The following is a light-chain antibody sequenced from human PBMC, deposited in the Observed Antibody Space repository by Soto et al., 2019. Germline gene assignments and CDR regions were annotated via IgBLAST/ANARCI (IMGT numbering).Light chain of an antibody. CDR1: RSDVGRYNY. CDR2: EVS. Sequence: QSALTQPPSASGSLGQSVSVSCTGTRSDVGRYNYVSWYQQHPGKAPKLIIYEVSKRPSGVPDRFSGSKSGNTASLTVSGLRDVDEADYFCSSYADTHVVFGTGTKLTAL. V-gene: IGLV2-8*01. CDR3: SSYADTHVV. J-gene: IGLJ1*01.